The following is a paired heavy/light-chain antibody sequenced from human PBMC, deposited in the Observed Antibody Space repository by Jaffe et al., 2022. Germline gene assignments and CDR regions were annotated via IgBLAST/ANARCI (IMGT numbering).Heavy chain of an antibody. V-gene: IGHV3-48*01. CDR3: ARDWGWIQSPFDY. D-gene: IGHD5-18*01. CDR2: ISTSSNTI. CDR1: GFNFSTYS. J-gene: IGHJ4*01. Sequence: EVQLVESGGGLVQPGGSLRLSCAASGFNFSTYSMNWVRQAPGKGLEWISYISTSSNTIYDADSVKGRFTISRDNAKNTLYLQMNSLRVEDTAVYYCARDWGWIQSPFDYWGHGTLVTVSS.
Light chain of an antibody. CDR3: QQTYSTLMYT. J-gene: IGKJ2*01. CDR1: QRISTY. CDR2: AAS. V-gene: IGKV1-39*01. Sequence: DIQMTQSPSSLSASVGDRVSITCRASQRISTYLNWYQQKPGKAPKLLIYAASSLHSGVPPRFSGSGSGTDFTLTISSLQPEDFATYYCQQTYSTLMYTFGQGTKLEIK.